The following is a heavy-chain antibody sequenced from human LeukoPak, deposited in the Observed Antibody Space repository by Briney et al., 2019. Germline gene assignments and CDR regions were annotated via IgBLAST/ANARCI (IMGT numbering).Heavy chain of an antibody. CDR1: GFTFSNYV. V-gene: IGHV3-30-3*01. J-gene: IGHJ4*02. D-gene: IGHD6-19*01. Sequence: GGSLRLSCAASGFTFSNYVMHWVRQAPGKGLEWVAVISKDGSDKFYADSVKGRFTISRDDSKNTLCLDMNNLRTEDTSVYYCAREGRSSGYCGNFDYWGQGTLVTVSS. CDR2: ISKDGSDK. CDR3: AREGRSSGYCGNFDY.